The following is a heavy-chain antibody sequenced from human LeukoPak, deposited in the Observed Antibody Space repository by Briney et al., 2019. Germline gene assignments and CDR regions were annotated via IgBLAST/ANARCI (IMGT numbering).Heavy chain of an antibody. J-gene: IGHJ6*03. CDR3: AKDRVVAALYYYYYMDV. Sequence: GGSLRLSCAASGFTFSSYAINWVRQAPGKGLEWVSTISGSGGSTYYADSVKGRFTISRDSSQNTLYLQMNSLRAEDTAVYYCAKDRVVAALYYYYYMDVWGKGTTVTVSS. CDR1: GFTFSSYA. D-gene: IGHD2-15*01. CDR2: ISGSGGST. V-gene: IGHV3-23*01.